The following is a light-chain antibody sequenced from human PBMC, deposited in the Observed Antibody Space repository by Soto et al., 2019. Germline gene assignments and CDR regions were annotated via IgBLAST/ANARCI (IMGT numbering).Light chain of an antibody. Sequence: ERVLTQSPATLSVSPGQRAPLSCRASQSVSSYLAWYQQKPGQAPRLLIYGASTRATGIPARFSGSGSGTEFTLTISSLQSEDSAVYYCQQYVHWPPGAFGQGTKVDI. V-gene: IGKV3-15*01. CDR2: GAS. J-gene: IGKJ1*01. CDR1: QSVSSY. CDR3: QQYVHWPPGA.